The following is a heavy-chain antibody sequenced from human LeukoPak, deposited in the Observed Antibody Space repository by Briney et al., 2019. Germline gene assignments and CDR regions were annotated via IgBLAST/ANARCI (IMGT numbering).Heavy chain of an antibody. CDR2: IIPIFGTA. V-gene: IGHV1-69*05. CDR3: ASGKADGYCSSTSCYTGLRY. CDR1: GYTFTGYY. Sequence: GASVKVSCKASGYTFTGYYMHWVRQAPGQGLEWMGGIIPIFGTANYAQKFQGRVTITTDESTSTAYMELSSLRSEDTAVYYCASGKADGYCSSTSCYTGLRYWGQGTLVTVSS. J-gene: IGHJ4*02. D-gene: IGHD2-2*02.